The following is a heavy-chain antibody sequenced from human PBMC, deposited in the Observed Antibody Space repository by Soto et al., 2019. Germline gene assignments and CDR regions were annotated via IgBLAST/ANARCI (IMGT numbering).Heavy chain of an antibody. V-gene: IGHV1-8*01. CDR3: VRGKFWFDP. J-gene: IGHJ5*02. CDR1: GYTFTSYE. Sequence: ASVKVSCKASGYTFTSYEINWVRQATGQGLEWMGWMNSNTGNIGYAQKFQGRVTMTRNTSISTAYMELSSLRSEDTAVYYCVRGKFWFDPWGQGTVVTV. CDR2: MNSNTGNI.